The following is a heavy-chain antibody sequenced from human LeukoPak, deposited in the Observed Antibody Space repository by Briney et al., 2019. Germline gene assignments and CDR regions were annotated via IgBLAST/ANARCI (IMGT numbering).Heavy chain of an antibody. V-gene: IGHV3-9*01. CDR3: AKGIGELLSDAFGI. CDR2: ISWNSGNI. J-gene: IGHJ3*02. Sequence: SLRLSCAASGITFDDYAMHWVRQAPGKGLEWVSGISWNSGNIGYADSVKGRFTISRDNAKNSLYLQMNSLRAEDTALYYCAKGIGELLSDAFGIWGQGTMVTVSS. CDR1: GITFDDYA. D-gene: IGHD3-10*01.